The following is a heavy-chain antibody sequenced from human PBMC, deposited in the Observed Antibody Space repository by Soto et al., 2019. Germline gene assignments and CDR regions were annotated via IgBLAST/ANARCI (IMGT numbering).Heavy chain of an antibody. CDR1: GYTFTSNA. CDR3: ARVGLRLEDLPFPHPVHFDH. CDR2: VNTNNGKK. J-gene: IGHJ4*02. D-gene: IGHD3-16*01. Sequence: ASVKVSCKASGYTFTSNAISCVRQAPGQGLEWMGWVNTNNGKKKYSQKLQGRFTMTTDTSTSTAYMELRSLRSDDTAMYYCARVGLRLEDLPFPHPVHFDHWGQGTLVTVSS. V-gene: IGHV1-18*01.